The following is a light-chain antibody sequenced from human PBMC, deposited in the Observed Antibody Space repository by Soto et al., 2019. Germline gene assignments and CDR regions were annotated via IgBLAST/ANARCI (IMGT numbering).Light chain of an antibody. J-gene: IGLJ1*01. V-gene: IGLV2-8*01. Sequence: QSALTQPPSASGSPGQSVTISCPGTNSDVGGYNYVSWYQQYPGKAPKLIIYEVNERPSGVPDRFSGSKSGNTAALTVSGLQTADEADYYCSSYAGSNLYVFGTGTKLTVL. CDR2: EVN. CDR1: NSDVGGYNY. CDR3: SSYAGSNLYV.